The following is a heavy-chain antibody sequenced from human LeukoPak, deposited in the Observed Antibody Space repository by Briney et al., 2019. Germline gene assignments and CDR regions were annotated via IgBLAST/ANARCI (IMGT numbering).Heavy chain of an antibody. CDR3: TSSPDILTGETDY. D-gene: IGHD3-9*01. J-gene: IGHJ4*02. CDR2: IKSKTDGGTT. CDR1: GLTFSNAW. Sequence: PGGSLRLSCAASGLTFSNAWMSWVRQAPGKGLEWVGRIKSKTDGGTTDYAAPVKGRFTISRDDSKNTLYLQMNSLKTEDTAVYYCTSSPDILTGETDYWGQGTLVTVSS. V-gene: IGHV3-15*01.